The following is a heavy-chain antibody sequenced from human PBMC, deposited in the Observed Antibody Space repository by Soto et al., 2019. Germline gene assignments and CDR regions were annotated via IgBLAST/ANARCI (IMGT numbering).Heavy chain of an antibody. V-gene: IGHV4-61*08. CDR1: GGSVSTGVHY. D-gene: IGHD6-13*01. CDR2: IYYSGST. CDR3: ARGYYTSWYWFDR. Sequence: QVQLQESGPGLVKPSETLSLTCTVSVSGGSVSTGVHYWSWIRQPPGKGLEWIGYIYYSGSTNYNPSLESRVTISVDTSKNQFSLKLTSVTAAGSAVYYCARGYYTSWYWFDRWGRGTLVTVSS. J-gene: IGHJ2*01.